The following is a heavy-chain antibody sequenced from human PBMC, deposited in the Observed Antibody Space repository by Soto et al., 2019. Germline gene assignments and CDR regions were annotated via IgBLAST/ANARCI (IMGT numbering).Heavy chain of an antibody. Sequence: EVQLVESGGGLVQPGGSLRLSCAASGFTFSSYWMSWVRQAPGKGLEWVANIKQDGSEKYYVDSVKGRFTISRDNAKNSLYLKMNSPRAADTAVYYCARDVGRETGFAMSGMDVWGQGTTVTVSS. CDR3: ARDVGRETGFAMSGMDV. CDR1: GFTFSSYW. J-gene: IGHJ6*02. D-gene: IGHD1-26*01. V-gene: IGHV3-7*03. CDR2: IKQDGSEK.